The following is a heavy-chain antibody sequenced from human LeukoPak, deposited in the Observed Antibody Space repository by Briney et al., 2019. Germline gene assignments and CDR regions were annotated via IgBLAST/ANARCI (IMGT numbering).Heavy chain of an antibody. CDR1: GFIIGICW. V-gene: IGHV3-7*01. Sequence: QPGGSLRLSCVASGFIIGICWMSWVRQAPGKGLEWVANIRQDGSEKYYVDSVKGRLTISRDNAKNSLYLQMNNLTAADTAIYYCARAGYYGDDAFDLWGQGTRVTVSS. CDR2: IRQDGSEK. CDR3: ARAGYYGDDAFDL. D-gene: IGHD2/OR15-2a*01. J-gene: IGHJ3*01.